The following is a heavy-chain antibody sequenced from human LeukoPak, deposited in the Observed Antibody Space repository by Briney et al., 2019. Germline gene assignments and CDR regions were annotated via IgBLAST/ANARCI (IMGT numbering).Heavy chain of an antibody. CDR1: GGSFSGYY. Sequence: SETLSLTCAVYGGSFSGYYWSWIRQPPGKGLEWIGEINHSGSTNYNPSLKSRVTISVVTSKNQFSLKLSSVTAADTAVYYCARGLTNYYDSSGYYYEEDYWGQGTLVTVSS. D-gene: IGHD3-22*01. J-gene: IGHJ4*02. CDR3: ARGLTNYYDSSGYYYEEDY. CDR2: INHSGST. V-gene: IGHV4-34*01.